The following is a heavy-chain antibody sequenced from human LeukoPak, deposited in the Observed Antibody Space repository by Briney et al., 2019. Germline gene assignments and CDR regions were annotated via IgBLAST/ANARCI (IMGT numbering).Heavy chain of an antibody. CDR1: GFIFSNYG. CDR2: IWYDGSKT. CDR3: AKDTRYHGSGTYATAAFDI. Sequence: GGSLRLSCAAPGFIFSNYGMHWVRQAPGKGPEWVAIIWYDGSKTYYADSVKGRFTISRDNSKNTLYVQMNSLRIEDAAVYYCAKDTRYHGSGTYATAAFDIWGQGTMVTVSS. V-gene: IGHV3-30*02. J-gene: IGHJ3*02. D-gene: IGHD3-10*01.